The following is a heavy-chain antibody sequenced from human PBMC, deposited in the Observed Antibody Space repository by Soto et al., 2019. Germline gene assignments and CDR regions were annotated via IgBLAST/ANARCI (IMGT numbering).Heavy chain of an antibody. CDR3: ARGPLVVLNYFES. CDR2: IFPLTDIP. Sequence: QVQLVQSGTEVKKPGSSVKVSCKASGGTFRNYPINWVRQAPGQGLEWMGSIFPLTDIPDYAQNFQARITISAEKSTSTAYMELSSLTSDDTAMYFCARGPLVVLNYFESWGQGTLVTVSS. CDR1: GGTFRNYP. J-gene: IGHJ4*02. V-gene: IGHV1-69*02.